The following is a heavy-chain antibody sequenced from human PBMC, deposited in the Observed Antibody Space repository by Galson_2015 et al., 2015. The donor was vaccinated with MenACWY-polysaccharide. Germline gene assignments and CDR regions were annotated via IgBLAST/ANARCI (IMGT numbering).Heavy chain of an antibody. CDR3: ARDSMHDSSGSIDY. Sequence: SLRLSCAASGFTFSSYWMSWVRQAPGKGLEWVANIKQDGSEKYYVDSVKGRFTISRDNAKNSLYLQMNSLRAEDTAVYHCARDSMHDSSGSIDYWGQGTLVTVSS. D-gene: IGHD3-22*01. V-gene: IGHV3-7*01. CDR2: IKQDGSEK. J-gene: IGHJ4*02. CDR1: GFTFSSYW.